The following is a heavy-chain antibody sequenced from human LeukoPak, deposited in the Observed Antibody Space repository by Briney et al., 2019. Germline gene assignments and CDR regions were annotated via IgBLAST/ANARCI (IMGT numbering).Heavy chain of an antibody. D-gene: IGHD3-10*01. CDR2: IYHSGST. Sequence: PSETLPLTCAVSGGSISSGGYSWSWIRQPPGKGLEWIGYIYHSGSTYYNPSLKSRVTISVDRSKNQFSLKLSSVTAADTAVYYCATGYGSVWGQGTMVTVSS. J-gene: IGHJ3*01. CDR1: GGSISSGGYS. V-gene: IGHV4-30-2*01. CDR3: ATGYGSV.